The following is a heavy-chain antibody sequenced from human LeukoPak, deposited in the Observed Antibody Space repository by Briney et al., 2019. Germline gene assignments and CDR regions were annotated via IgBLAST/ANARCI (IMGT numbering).Heavy chain of an antibody. V-gene: IGHV3-30-3*01. CDR2: IFYVGTNK. CDR1: GFXFSSFA. CDR3: ARDAYMGSYSFDY. D-gene: IGHD3-16*01. Sequence: GGSLRLSCAASGFXFSSFAIHWVRQAPGKGLEWVAVIFYVGTNKYYADSVKGRFTISRDNSKNTLYVQMNSLKAEDTAVYYCARDAYMGSYSFDYWGQGTLVTVSS. J-gene: IGHJ4*02.